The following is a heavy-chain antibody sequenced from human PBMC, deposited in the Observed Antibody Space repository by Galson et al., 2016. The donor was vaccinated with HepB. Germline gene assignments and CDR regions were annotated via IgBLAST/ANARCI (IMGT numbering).Heavy chain of an antibody. CDR3: ARDAGGFDC. J-gene: IGHJ4*02. V-gene: IGHV3-7*04. Sequence: SLRLSCAASGFTFSNNWMTWVRQAPGKGLEWVANIKQDGSVQHYVDSVKGRFTISRDNAKNSLYLQMNSLRGEDTAVYYCARDAGGFDCWGQGTLVTVSS. CDR2: IKQDGSVQ. CDR1: GFTFSNNW. D-gene: IGHD3-10*01.